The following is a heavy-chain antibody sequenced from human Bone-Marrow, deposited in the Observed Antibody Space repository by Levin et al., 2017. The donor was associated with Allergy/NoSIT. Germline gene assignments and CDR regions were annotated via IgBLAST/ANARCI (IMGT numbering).Heavy chain of an antibody. Sequence: PGGSLRLSCAASGVIFSSYEMNWVRQAPGKGLEWLSYISSSGSTIYYADSVKGRFTISRDNAKNSLYVQMNSLRAEDTAVYYCARGGSGNYYRFEYWGQGTLVTVSS. CDR1: GVIFSSYE. D-gene: IGHD3-10*01. V-gene: IGHV3-48*03. CDR3: ARGGSGNYYRFEY. J-gene: IGHJ4*02. CDR2: ISSSGSTI.